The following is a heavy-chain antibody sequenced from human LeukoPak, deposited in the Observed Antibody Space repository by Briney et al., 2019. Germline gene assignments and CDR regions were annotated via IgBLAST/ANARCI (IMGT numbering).Heavy chain of an antibody. CDR1: GYTFTSYG. V-gene: IGHV1-18*01. J-gene: IGHJ3*02. CDR3: ARDSPGGSLAYCGGDCYSDAFDI. D-gene: IGHD2-21*02. CDR2: ISAYNGNT. Sequence: ASVKVSCKASGYTFTSYGISWVRQAPGQGLEWMGWISAYNGNTNYAQKLQGRVTMTTDTSTSTAYMELRSLRSDDTAVYYCARDSPGGSLAYCGGDCYSDAFDIWGQGTMVTLSS.